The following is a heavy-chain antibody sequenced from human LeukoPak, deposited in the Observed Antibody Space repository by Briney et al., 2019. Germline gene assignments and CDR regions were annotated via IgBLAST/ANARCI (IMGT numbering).Heavy chain of an antibody. Sequence: PGGSLRLSCAASGFTFSSYEMNWVRLAPGKGLEWVSYISESGSAIYYADSVKGRFTISRDNAKNSLYLQMNSLRAEDTAVYYCAKARDTEFDYWGQGTLVTVSS. V-gene: IGHV3-48*03. CDR3: AKARDTEFDY. J-gene: IGHJ4*02. CDR1: GFTFSSYE. CDR2: ISESGSAI. D-gene: IGHD5-18*01.